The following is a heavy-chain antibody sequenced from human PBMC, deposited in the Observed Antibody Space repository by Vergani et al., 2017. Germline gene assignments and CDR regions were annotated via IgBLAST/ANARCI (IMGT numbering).Heavy chain of an antibody. D-gene: IGHD3-10*01. Sequence: QVQLQQWGAGLLKPSETLSLTCTVSGGSISSGDYYWSWIRQAPGKGLDWIRYIYYSGSTYYNPSLKRRITITVDTSKNQFSLKLSSVTAAEAAVYYYSSVCSLGSGDNWYDPWGQGTLVTVSS. CDR3: SSVCSLGSGDNWYDP. V-gene: IGHV4-30-4*08. CDR1: GGSISSGDYY. J-gene: IGHJ5*02. CDR2: IYYSGST.